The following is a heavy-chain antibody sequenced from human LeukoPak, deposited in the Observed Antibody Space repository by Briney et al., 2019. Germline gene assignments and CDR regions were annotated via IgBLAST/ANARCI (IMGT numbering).Heavy chain of an antibody. J-gene: IGHJ2*01. CDR1: GFSFSTYW. CDR2: INGDGSST. D-gene: IGHD2/OR15-2a*01. V-gene: IGHV3-74*01. CDR3: ARDVNLLFFDV. Sequence: PGGSLRLSCAASGFSFSTYWMHWVRQAPGNGLLWVSRINGDGSSTSYADSVRGRFTISRDNAKNTLYLQMNSLRADDTAVYYCARDVNLLFFDVWGRGTLVTVSS.